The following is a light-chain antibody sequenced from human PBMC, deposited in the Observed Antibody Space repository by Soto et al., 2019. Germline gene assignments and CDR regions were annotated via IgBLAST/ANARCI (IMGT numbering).Light chain of an antibody. J-gene: IGKJ5*01. V-gene: IGKV1-5*01. CDR1: QTINSW. Sequence: DIQMTQSPSTLSASVGDRVTITCRASQTINSWLAWYQQKPGKAPKLLIYAASSLQSGVPSRFSGSGSGTEFTLTISGLLPEDFATYHCQQLNTLPFTFGQGTRLEIK. CDR3: QQLNTLPFT. CDR2: AAS.